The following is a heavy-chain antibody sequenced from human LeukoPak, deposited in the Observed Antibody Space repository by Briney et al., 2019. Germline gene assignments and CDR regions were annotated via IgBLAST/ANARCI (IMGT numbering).Heavy chain of an antibody. CDR2: IYTSGST. V-gene: IGHV4-61*02. D-gene: IGHD4-17*01. Sequence: SETLSLTCTVSGGSISSGSYYWSWIRQPAGKGLEWIGRIYTSGSTNYNPSLKSRVTISVDTSKNQFSLKLTSVTAADTAVYFCAREHKSYGDYPYYFDSWDQGTLVTVSS. CDR3: AREHKSYGDYPYYFDS. CDR1: GGSISSGSYY. J-gene: IGHJ4*02.